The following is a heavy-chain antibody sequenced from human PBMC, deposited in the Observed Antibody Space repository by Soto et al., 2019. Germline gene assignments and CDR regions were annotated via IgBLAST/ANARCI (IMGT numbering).Heavy chain of an antibody. CDR1: GFTVSSNY. V-gene: IGHV3-66*01. CDR2: IYSGGST. CDR3: ASTYYDILTGSDVFDI. J-gene: IGHJ3*02. Sequence: GGSLRLSCAASGFTVSSNYMSWVRQAPGKGLEWVSVIYSGGSTYYADSVKGRFTISRDNSKNTLYLQMNSLRAEDTAVYYCASTYYDILTGSDVFDIWGQGTMVTVSS. D-gene: IGHD3-9*01.